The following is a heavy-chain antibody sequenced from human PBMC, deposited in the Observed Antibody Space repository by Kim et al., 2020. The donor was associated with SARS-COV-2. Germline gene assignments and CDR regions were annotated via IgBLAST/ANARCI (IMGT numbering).Heavy chain of an antibody. CDR2: INWNSGIR. D-gene: IGHD2-2*01. CDR3: AKEKISRIYYQYYGMGD. J-gene: IGHJ6*02. Sequence: GGSLRLSCAAYGFTFEDYAMHWVRQVPGKGLEWVAGINWNSGIRGYAESVKGRCTITRDNAKSSLYLQINSLRAEDTALYYCAKEKISRIYYQYYGMGDWGQGTTVTVSS. CDR1: GFTFEDYA. V-gene: IGHV3-9*01.